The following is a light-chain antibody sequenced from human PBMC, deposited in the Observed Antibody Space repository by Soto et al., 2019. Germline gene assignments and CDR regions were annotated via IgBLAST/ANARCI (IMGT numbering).Light chain of an antibody. CDR1: SSNIGSNT. CDR3: AAWDDSLNGLV. V-gene: IGLV1-44*01. Sequence: QSVLTQPPSASGTPGQRVTVSCSGSSSNIGSNTVNWDQQLPGTAPKLLIYSNNQRPSGVPDRFSGSKSGTSVSLAISGLQSEDEADYYCAAWDDSLNGLVIGGGTKLTVL. J-gene: IGLJ3*02. CDR2: SNN.